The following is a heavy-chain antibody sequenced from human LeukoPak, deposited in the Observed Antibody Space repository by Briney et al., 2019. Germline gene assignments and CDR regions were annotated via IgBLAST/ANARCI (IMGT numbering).Heavy chain of an antibody. Sequence: ASVKVSCKASGYTFTSYAMNWVRQAPGQRLEWMGWINTNTGNPTYAQGFTGRFVFSLDTSVSTAYLQISSLKAEDTAVYYCARPPPGYSGSYLRPPPSFDYWGQGTLVTVSS. J-gene: IGHJ4*02. CDR1: GYTFTSYA. CDR3: ARPPPGYSGSYLRPPPSFDY. CDR2: INTNTGNP. D-gene: IGHD1-26*01. V-gene: IGHV7-4-1*02.